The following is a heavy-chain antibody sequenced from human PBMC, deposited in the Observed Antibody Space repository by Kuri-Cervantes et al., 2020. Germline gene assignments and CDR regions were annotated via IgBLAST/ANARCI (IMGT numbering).Heavy chain of an antibody. CDR2: INHSGTT. Sequence: SETLSLTCAVYGGSFSGYYCNWIRQPPGKGLEWIGEINHSGTTNYNPSLRSRVTISVDTSKNQFSLKLSSVTAADTAVYYCARGGYYYDSSGAPIKYWGQGTLVTVSS. J-gene: IGHJ4*02. CDR3: ARGGYYYDSSGAPIKY. V-gene: IGHV4-34*01. D-gene: IGHD3-22*01. CDR1: GGSFSGYY.